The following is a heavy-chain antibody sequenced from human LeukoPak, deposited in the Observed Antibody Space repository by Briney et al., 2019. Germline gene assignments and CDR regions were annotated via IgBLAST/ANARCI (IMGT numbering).Heavy chain of an antibody. Sequence: PGGSLRLSCAASGFTFSSYAMSWVRQAPGKGLEWVSAISGSGGSTYYADSVKGRFTISRDNSKNTLYLQMNSLRAEDTAVYYCAKSAGYSYGYGVNWFDPWGQGTLVTVSS. CDR3: AKSAGYSYGYGVNWFDP. CDR2: ISGSGGST. CDR1: GFTFSSYA. J-gene: IGHJ5*02. V-gene: IGHV3-23*01. D-gene: IGHD5-18*01.